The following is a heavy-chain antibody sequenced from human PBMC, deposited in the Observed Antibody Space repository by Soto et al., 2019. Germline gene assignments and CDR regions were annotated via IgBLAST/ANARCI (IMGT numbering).Heavy chain of an antibody. CDR3: AHTGGVIAAAGTFDY. Sequence: QITLKEFGPTLVKPTQTLTLTCTFSGFSLSTSGVGVGWIRQPPGKALEWLALIYWDDDKRYSPSLKSRLTITKDTSKNQVVLTMTNMDPVDTATYYCAHTGGVIAAAGTFDYWGQGTLVTVSS. D-gene: IGHD6-13*01. CDR2: IYWDDDK. CDR1: GFSLSTSGVG. J-gene: IGHJ4*02. V-gene: IGHV2-5*02.